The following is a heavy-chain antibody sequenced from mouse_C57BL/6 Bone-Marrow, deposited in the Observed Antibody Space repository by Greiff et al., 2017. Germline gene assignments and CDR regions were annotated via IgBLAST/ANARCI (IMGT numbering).Heavy chain of an antibody. V-gene: IGHV1-81*01. D-gene: IGHD2-2*01. Sequence: QVQLKQSGAELARPGASVKLSCKASGYTFTSYGISWVKQRTGQGLEWIGEIYPRSGNTYYNEKFKGKATLTADKSSSTAYMALRSLTSEDSAVYFCARPPSYGYILGYWGQGTTLAVSS. CDR1: GYTFTSYG. CDR3: ARPPSYGYILGY. CDR2: IYPRSGNT. J-gene: IGHJ2*01.